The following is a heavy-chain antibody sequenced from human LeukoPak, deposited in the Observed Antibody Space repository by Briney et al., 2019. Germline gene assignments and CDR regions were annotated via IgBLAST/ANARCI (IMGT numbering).Heavy chain of an antibody. CDR3: ATSGYGDYRTY. V-gene: IGHV3-53*01. Sequence: SGGSLRLSCAASGFTFSSNYMSWVRQAPGKGLEWGSVIYSVGSTSYADSVKGRFTISRDNSKNPLYLQMNSLRAEDTAVYYCATSGYGDYRTYWGQGTLVTVSS. CDR1: GFTFSSNY. D-gene: IGHD4-17*01. J-gene: IGHJ4*02. CDR2: IYSVGST.